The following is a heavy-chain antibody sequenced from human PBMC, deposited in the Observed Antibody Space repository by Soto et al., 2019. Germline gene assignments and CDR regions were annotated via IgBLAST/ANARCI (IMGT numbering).Heavy chain of an antibody. CDR3: AKDRGPCSGNKCSSLYYYYGMDV. D-gene: IGHD2-15*01. CDR1: GFKFGDYA. Sequence: SXRLSCAAAGFKFGDYAMHWVRRAPGKVLEWVSGVSWNSEIVGYADSVKGRFTISRDNAKNSLYLEMNSLRTEDTALYYCAKDRGPCSGNKCSSLYYYYGMDVWGQGTTVTVSS. CDR2: VSWNSEIV. V-gene: IGHV3-9*01. J-gene: IGHJ6*02.